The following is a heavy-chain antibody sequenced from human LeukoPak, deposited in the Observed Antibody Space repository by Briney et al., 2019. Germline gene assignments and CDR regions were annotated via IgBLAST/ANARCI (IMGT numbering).Heavy chain of an antibody. V-gene: IGHV1-2*02. Sequence: ASVKVSCKTSGYTFTGYYMHWVRQAPGQGLQWMGWINPNSGGTDYAQKFQGRVTMTRDTSISTAYMELSRLRSDDTAVYYCARAVLLGTDFDYWGQGTLVTISS. CDR1: GYTFTGYY. J-gene: IGHJ4*02. D-gene: IGHD5-18*01. CDR2: INPNSGGT. CDR3: ARAVLLGTDFDY.